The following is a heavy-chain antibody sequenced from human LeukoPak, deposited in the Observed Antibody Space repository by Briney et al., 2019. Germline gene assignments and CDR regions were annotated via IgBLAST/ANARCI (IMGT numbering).Heavy chain of an antibody. D-gene: IGHD3-22*01. CDR2: ISAYNGNT. V-gene: IGHV1-18*01. CDR1: GYTFTSYG. Sequence: ASVKVSCKASGYTFTSYGISWVRQAPGQGLEWMGWISAYNGNTNYAQKLQGRVTMTTDTSTSTAYMELRSLRSDDTAVYYCARAYYYDSSGYYYPTPADYWGQRTLVTVSS. J-gene: IGHJ4*02. CDR3: ARAYYYDSSGYYYPTPADY.